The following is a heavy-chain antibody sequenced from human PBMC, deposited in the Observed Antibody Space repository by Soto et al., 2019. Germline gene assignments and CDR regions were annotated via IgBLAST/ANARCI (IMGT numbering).Heavy chain of an antibody. D-gene: IGHD3-10*01. V-gene: IGHV4-59*01. Sequence: SETLSLTCTVSGGSISSYYWSWIRQPPGKGPEWIGYIYYSGSTNYNPSLKSRVTISVDTSKNQFSLKLSSVTAADTAVYYCATSLWFGELSWGQGTLVTVSS. CDR3: ATSLWFGELS. CDR2: IYYSGST. CDR1: GGSISSYY. J-gene: IGHJ4*02.